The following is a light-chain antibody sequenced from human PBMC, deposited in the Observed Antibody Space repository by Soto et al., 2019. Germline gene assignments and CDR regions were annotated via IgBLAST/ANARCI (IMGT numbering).Light chain of an antibody. Sequence: QSVLTQPASVSGSPGQSITLSCSGTSSDIGAYNYVSWYQQHPGKAPKLMIYEVSKRPSGVSTRFSGSKSGNTASLTISGLQADDEADYYCTSYTTTSSLGVFGGGTKVTVL. CDR1: SSDIGAYNY. J-gene: IGLJ2*01. CDR3: TSYTTTSSLGV. CDR2: EVS. V-gene: IGLV2-14*01.